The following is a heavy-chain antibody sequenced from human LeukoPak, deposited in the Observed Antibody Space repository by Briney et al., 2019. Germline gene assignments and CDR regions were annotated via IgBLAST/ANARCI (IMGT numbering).Heavy chain of an antibody. CDR3: AKGPLVTVEYYYYYGMDV. CDR1: GFTLSSYG. Sequence: GGSLRLSCAASGFTLSSYGMHWVSQARGKGLEWVAVISYDGSNKYYADSVKGRFTISRDNSKNTLYLQMNSLRAEDTAVYYCAKGPLVTVEYYYYYGMDVWGQGTTVTVSS. CDR2: ISYDGSNK. V-gene: IGHV3-30*18. J-gene: IGHJ6*02. D-gene: IGHD4-23*01.